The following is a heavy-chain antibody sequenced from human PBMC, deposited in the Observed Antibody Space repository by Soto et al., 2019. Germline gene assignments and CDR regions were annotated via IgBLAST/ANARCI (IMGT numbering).Heavy chain of an antibody. J-gene: IGHJ6*02. CDR2: IIPIFGTA. Sequence: QVQLVQSGAEVKKPGSSVKVSCKASGGTFSSYAISWVRQAPGQGLEWMGGIIPIFGTANYPQKFQGRVTITADESTSTAYMELSSLRSEDTAVYYCARDKIAARPGTYYYYGMDVWGQGTTVTVSS. V-gene: IGHV1-69*01. CDR1: GGTFSSYA. D-gene: IGHD6-6*01. CDR3: ARDKIAARPGTYYYYGMDV.